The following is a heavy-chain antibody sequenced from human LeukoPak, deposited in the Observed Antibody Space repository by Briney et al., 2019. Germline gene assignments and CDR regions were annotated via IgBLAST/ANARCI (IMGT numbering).Heavy chain of an antibody. D-gene: IGHD3-10*01. CDR3: GRGSGKGSYEP. Sequence: GASVKVSCKASGYTFTSYYMHWVRQAPGQGLEWMGIINPSGGSTIYAQKFQGRVTITRDTSTSTVYMELSSLRSEDTAVYYFGRGSGKGSYEPWGQGTLATASS. V-gene: IGHV1-46*01. CDR2: INPSGGST. J-gene: IGHJ5*02. CDR1: GYTFTSYY.